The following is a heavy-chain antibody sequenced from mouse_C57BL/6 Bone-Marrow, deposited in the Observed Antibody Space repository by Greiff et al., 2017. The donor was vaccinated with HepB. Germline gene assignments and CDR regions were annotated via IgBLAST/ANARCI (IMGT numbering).Heavy chain of an antibody. V-gene: IGHV5-4*01. CDR2: ISDGGSYT. Sequence: DVMLVESGGGLVKPGGSLKLSCAASGFTFSSYAMSWVRQTPEKRLEWVATISDGGSYTYYPDNVKGRFTISRDNAKNNLYLQMSHLKSEDTAMYYCAREYDGGGFAYWGQGTLVTVSA. CDR3: AREYDGGGFAY. D-gene: IGHD2-14*01. CDR1: GFTFSSYA. J-gene: IGHJ3*01.